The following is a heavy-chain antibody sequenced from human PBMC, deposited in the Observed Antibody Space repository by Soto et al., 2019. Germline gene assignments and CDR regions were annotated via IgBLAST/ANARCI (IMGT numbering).Heavy chain of an antibody. Sequence: SETLSLTCTVSGGSISSYYWSWIRQPPGKGLEWIGYIYYSGSTNYNPSLKSRVTISVDTSKNQFSLKLSSVTAADTAVYYCARGITIFGVAKTNYYYYYMDVWGKGTTVTVSS. J-gene: IGHJ6*03. CDR2: IYYSGST. CDR1: GGSISSYY. V-gene: IGHV4-59*01. D-gene: IGHD3-3*01. CDR3: ARGITIFGVAKTNYYYYYMDV.